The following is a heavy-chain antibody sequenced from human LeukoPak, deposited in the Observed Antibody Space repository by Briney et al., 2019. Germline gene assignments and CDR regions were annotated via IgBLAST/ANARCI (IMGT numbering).Heavy chain of an antibody. Sequence: GSLRLSCAASGFTVSSNYMSWVRQAPGKGLEWVSVIYSGGSTYYADSVKGRFTISRHNSKNTLYLQMNSLRAEDTAVYYCARVGYYDSRPFDYWGQGTLVTVSS. CDR1: GFTVSSNY. J-gene: IGHJ4*02. V-gene: IGHV3-53*04. CDR3: ARVGYYDSRPFDY. CDR2: IYSGGST. D-gene: IGHD3-22*01.